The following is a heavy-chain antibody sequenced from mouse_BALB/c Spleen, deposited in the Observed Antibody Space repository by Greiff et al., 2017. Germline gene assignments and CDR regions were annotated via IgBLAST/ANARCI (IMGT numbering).Heavy chain of an antibody. V-gene: IGHV3-2*02. CDR1: GYSITSDYA. J-gene: IGHJ3*01. D-gene: IGHD2-4*01. CDR2: ISYSGST. CDR3: ARSGGYDYDGFAY. Sequence: EVKLVESGPGLVKPSQSLSLTCTVTGYSITSDYAWNWIRQFPGNKLEWMGYISYSGSTSYNPSLKSRISITRDTSKNQFFLQLNSVTTEDTATYYCARSGGYDYDGFAYWGQGTLVTVSA.